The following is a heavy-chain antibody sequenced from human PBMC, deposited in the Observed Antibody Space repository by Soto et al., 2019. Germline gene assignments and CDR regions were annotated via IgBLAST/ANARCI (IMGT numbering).Heavy chain of an antibody. Sequence: SETLSLTCTVSGGSISSVGYYWSWIRQHPGKGLEWIGYIYYSGSTYYNPSLKSRVTISVDTSKNQFSLKLSSVTAADTAVYYCARASAAGPNWFDPWGQGTLVTVSS. J-gene: IGHJ5*02. CDR3: ARASAAGPNWFDP. V-gene: IGHV4-31*03. CDR1: GGSISSVGYY. D-gene: IGHD6-13*01. CDR2: IYYSGST.